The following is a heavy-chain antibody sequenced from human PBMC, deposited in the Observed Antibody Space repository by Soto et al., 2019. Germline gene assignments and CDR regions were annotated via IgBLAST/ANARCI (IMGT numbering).Heavy chain of an antibody. CDR2: INPNSGGT. Sequence: QVQLVQSGAEVKKPGASVKVSCKASGYTFTGYYMHWVRQAPGQGLEWMGWINPNSGGTNNAQKFQGGVTMTRDTSISTAYMELSRLTSDDTAVYYCARDPPSPICSGGSCYSGTPRYYFDYWGQGTLVTVSS. V-gene: IGHV1-2*02. CDR1: GYTFTGYY. CDR3: ARDPPSPICSGGSCYSGTPRYYFDY. J-gene: IGHJ4*02. D-gene: IGHD2-15*01.